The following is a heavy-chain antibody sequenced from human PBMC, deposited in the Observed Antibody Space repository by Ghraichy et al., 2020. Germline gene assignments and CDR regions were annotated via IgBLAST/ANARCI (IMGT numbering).Heavy chain of an antibody. D-gene: IGHD3-10*01. Sequence: SETLSLTCAVSGGSISSGGYSWSWIRQPPGKGLEWIGYIYYSGSTYYNPSLKSRVTISVDTSKNQFSLKLSSVTAADTAVYYCARDRETGELDYWGQGTLVTVSS. CDR1: GGSISSGGYS. V-gene: IGHV4-30-4*07. J-gene: IGHJ4*02. CDR3: ARDRETGELDY. CDR2: IYYSGST.